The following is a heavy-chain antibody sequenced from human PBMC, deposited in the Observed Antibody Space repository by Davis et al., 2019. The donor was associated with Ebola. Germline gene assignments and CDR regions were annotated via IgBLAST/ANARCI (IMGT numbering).Heavy chain of an antibody. Sequence: SETLSLTCTVSGGSISSGDYYWSWIRQPPGKGLEWIGYIYYSGSTYYNPSLKSRVTISVDTSKNQFSLKLSSVTAADTAVYYCAREVTVVPADHWFDPWGQGTLVTVSS. V-gene: IGHV4-30-4*01. CDR2: IYYSGST. J-gene: IGHJ5*02. D-gene: IGHD2-2*01. CDR1: GGSISSGDYY. CDR3: AREVTVVPADHWFDP.